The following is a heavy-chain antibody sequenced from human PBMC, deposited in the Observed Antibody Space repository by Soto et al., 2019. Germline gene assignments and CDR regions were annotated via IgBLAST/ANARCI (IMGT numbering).Heavy chain of an antibody. V-gene: IGHV4-59*08. Sequence: ETLSLTCTVSGGSINSYYWSWIRQSQGKGLEWIAYIYYNGNTNYNPSLMSRVTLSVDTSKNQFSLSLTSVTAADTAMYYCARHDHGGYFCHWARGTLVTVSS. D-gene: IGHD3-16*01. J-gene: IGHJ1*01. CDR1: GGSINSYY. CDR2: IYYNGNT. CDR3: ARHDHGGYFCH.